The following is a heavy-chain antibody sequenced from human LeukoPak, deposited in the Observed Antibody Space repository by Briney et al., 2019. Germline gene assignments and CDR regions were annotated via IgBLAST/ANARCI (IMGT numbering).Heavy chain of an antibody. CDR1: GFTFSDYY. CDR3: ARVSRTTGWPTIYFDY. D-gene: IGHD1-1*01. Sequence: GSLRLSCAASGFTFSDYYMSWIRQAPGKGLEWVSGIIGSGNDAYYADSVRGRFTISRDNSQNTLYLQMNSLRAEDTAVYYCARVSRTTGWPTIYFDYWGQGTLVTVSS. CDR2: IIGSGNDA. V-gene: IGHV3-23*01. J-gene: IGHJ4*02.